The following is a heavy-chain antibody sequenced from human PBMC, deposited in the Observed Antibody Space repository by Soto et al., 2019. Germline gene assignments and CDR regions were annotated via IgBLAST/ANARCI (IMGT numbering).Heavy chain of an antibody. J-gene: IGHJ4*02. D-gene: IGHD6-19*01. CDR2: ISGSGGKT. V-gene: IGHV3-23*01. Sequence: GGSLRLSCATSGFNFDTYMMSRFTMSWVRQAPGKGLEWVSSISGSGGKTYYADSVKGRFTISRDNSKNTLYLQMNSLSGEDTAFYYCAKDRGGFAGGWEYFDFSGPAALVTVSS. CDR1: GFNFDTYMMSRFT. CDR3: AKDRGGFAGGWEYFDF.